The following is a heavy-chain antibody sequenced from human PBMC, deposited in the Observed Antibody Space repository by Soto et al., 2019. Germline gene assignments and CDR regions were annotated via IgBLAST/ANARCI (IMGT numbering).Heavy chain of an antibody. J-gene: IGHJ4*02. CDR1: ALTSRDDN. Sequence: RRLSCAASALTSRDDNMHGVRLAPGKGLEWVGRTRNKANSYTTEYAASVKGRFTISRDDSKKSLYLQMNSLKSEYKAFCYYRSLAPERGQRTSVIGSS. CDR3: RSLAPE. CDR2: TRNKANSYTT. V-gene: IGHV3-72*01.